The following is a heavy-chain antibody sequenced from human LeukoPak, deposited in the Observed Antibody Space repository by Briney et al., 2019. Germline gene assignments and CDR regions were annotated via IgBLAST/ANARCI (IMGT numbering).Heavy chain of an antibody. J-gene: IGHJ5*02. CDR1: GYSFTTYW. D-gene: IGHD3-16*01. V-gene: IGHV5-51*01. CDR2: ITPGDSDT. CDR3: ARLGGFLVVPPAWGSDNWFDP. Sequence: GESLKISCKGSGYSFTTYWIGWVRQMPGKGLEWMGIITPGDSDTKYSPSFQGQVTISADKSITTAYLQWGSLKASDTAIYYCARLGGFLVVPPAWGSDNWFDPWGQGTLVTVSS.